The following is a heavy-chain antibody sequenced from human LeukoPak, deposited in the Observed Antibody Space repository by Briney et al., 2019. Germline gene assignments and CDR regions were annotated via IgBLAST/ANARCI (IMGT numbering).Heavy chain of an antibody. D-gene: IGHD6-19*01. CDR3: ATKDGSSGYFDY. J-gene: IGHJ4*02. CDR2: VNPNSGNT. V-gene: IGHV1-8*02. Sequence: GASVKVSCKASGYTFTSYDINWVRQATGQGLEWMGWVNPNSGNTGYAQKFRGRVTMTRNSSISTAYMELSGLRAEDTAVYYCATKDGSSGYFDYWGQGTLVTVSS. CDR1: GYTFTSYD.